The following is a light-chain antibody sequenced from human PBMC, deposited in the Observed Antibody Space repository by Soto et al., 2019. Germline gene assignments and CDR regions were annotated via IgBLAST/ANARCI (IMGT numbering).Light chain of an antibody. CDR1: QSIAYSDGYTY. Sequence: DVVMTQSPLSLPVTLGQSASISCRSSQSIAYSDGYTYMNWFQQRPGQSPRRLISLTSRRDSGVPDRFSGSWSGTDFTLTISRVEADDVGIYYCMQSTHWPPTFGRGTTVEIK. J-gene: IGKJ1*01. CDR3: MQSTHWPPT. CDR2: LTS. V-gene: IGKV2-30*01.